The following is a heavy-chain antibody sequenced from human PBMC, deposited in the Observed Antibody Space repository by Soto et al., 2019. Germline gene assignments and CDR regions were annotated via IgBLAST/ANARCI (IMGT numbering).Heavy chain of an antibody. J-gene: IGHJ5*02. Sequence: GESLKISCKGSGYRFTSYWIGWVRQMPGKGLEWMGIIYPDDSDTRYSPSFQGQVTISADKSISTAYLQWSSLKASDTAIYYCARRGSSGWYVGANWFDPWGQGTLVTVSS. D-gene: IGHD6-19*01. CDR3: ARRGSSGWYVGANWFDP. CDR1: GYRFTSYW. CDR2: IYPDDSDT. V-gene: IGHV5-51*01.